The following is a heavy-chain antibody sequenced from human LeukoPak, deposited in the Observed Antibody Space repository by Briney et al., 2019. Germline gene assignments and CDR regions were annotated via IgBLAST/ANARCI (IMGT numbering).Heavy chain of an antibody. J-gene: IGHJ3*02. Sequence: PSETLSLTCAVYGGSFSGYYWSWIRQPPGKGLEWIGEINHSGSTNYNPSLKSRVTISVDTSKNQFSLKLSSVTAADTAVYYCAKGYSGGNEDAFDIWGQGTMVTVSS. CDR3: AKGYSGGNEDAFDI. CDR1: GGSFSGYY. D-gene: IGHD4-23*01. CDR2: INHSGST. V-gene: IGHV4-34*01.